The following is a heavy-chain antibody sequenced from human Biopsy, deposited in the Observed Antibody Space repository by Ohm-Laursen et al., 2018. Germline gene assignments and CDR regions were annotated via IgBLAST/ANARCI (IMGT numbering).Heavy chain of an antibody. D-gene: IGHD2-15*01. CDR1: GYTFTGQY. Sequence: ASVKVSCKASGYTFTGQYLHWVRQVPGQGLEWMGWINPHSGTPKFAQDFQGRVTMTRDASITTAYMELRRLRSDDTAVYYCAKGQDLRGGAEYFQHWGQGALVTVSS. J-gene: IGHJ1*01. V-gene: IGHV1-2*02. CDR2: INPHSGTP. CDR3: AKGQDLRGGAEYFQH.